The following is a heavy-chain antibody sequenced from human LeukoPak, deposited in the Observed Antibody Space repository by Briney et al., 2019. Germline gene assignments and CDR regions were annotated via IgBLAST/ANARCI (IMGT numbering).Heavy chain of an antibody. CDR3: ARDFRNYYDSIGDALDI. D-gene: IGHD3-22*01. CDR1: GDSISGNYYY. Sequence: PSETLSLTCTVSGDSISGNYYYWGWIRQPPGKGLEWIASIYYGGSTYYNPSLKSRVTISVDTSKNQFSLKLSSVTAADTAVYYCARDFRNYYDSIGDALDIWGQGTMVTVSS. V-gene: IGHV4-39*07. CDR2: IYYGGST. J-gene: IGHJ3*02.